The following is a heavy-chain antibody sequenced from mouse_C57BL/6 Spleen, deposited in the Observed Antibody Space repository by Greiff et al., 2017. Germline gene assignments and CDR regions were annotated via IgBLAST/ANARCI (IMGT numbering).Heavy chain of an antibody. D-gene: IGHD1-1*01. J-gene: IGHJ2*01. Sequence: VQLQQSGADLVRPGSSVKLSCKASGYTFTSYWMPWVKQRPIQGLEWIGNIYPSGSDTHYNQKFKDKATLTVDKSSSTAYMQLSSLTSADSAVYYCGRYVDYGKYFDYWGQGTTLTVSS. CDR2: IYPSGSDT. CDR3: GRYVDYGKYFDY. CDR1: GYTFTSYW. V-gene: IGHV1-52*01.